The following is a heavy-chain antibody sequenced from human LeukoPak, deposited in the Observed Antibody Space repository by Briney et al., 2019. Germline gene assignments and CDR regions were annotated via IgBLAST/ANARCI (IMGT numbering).Heavy chain of an antibody. Sequence: SETLSLTCTVSGGSISSFYWSWIRQPAGKGLEWIGRIYTSGSTDYNPSLKSRVTMSVDTSKNQFSLKLSSVTAADTAVYYCARDRRGYDFWSGSDAFDIWGQGTMVTVSS. D-gene: IGHD3-3*01. CDR2: IYTSGST. V-gene: IGHV4-4*07. J-gene: IGHJ3*02. CDR1: GGSISSFY. CDR3: ARDRRGYDFWSGSDAFDI.